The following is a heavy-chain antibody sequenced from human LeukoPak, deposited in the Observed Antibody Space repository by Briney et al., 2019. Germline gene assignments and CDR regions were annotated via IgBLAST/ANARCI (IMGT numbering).Heavy chain of an antibody. CDR3: ARGGGRITIFGVVTRSSRSFDY. V-gene: IGHV4-34*01. D-gene: IGHD3-3*01. Sequence: SETLSLTCAVYGGSFSGYYWSCIRQPPGKGLEWIGEINHSGSTNYNPSLKSRVTISVDTSKNQFSLKLSSVSAADTAVYYCARGGGRITIFGVVTRSSRSFDYWGQGTLLTVSS. J-gene: IGHJ4*02. CDR1: GGSFSGYY. CDR2: INHSGST.